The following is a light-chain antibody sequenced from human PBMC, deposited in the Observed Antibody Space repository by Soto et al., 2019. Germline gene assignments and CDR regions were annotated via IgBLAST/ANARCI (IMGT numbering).Light chain of an antibody. CDR1: SSDVGGYNY. CDR3: SSYTSSSTGV. J-gene: IGLJ1*01. Sequence: QSALTQPASVSGSPGQSITISCTGTSSDVGGYNYVSWYQQHPGKAPKLMIYEVSNRPSGVSNRFSSSKSGNTASLTISGLQAEDEADYYCSSYTSSSTGVFGTGTKLTVL. CDR2: EVS. V-gene: IGLV2-14*01.